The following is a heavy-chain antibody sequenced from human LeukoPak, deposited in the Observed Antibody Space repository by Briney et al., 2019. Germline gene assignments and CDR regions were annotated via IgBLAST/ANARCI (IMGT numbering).Heavy chain of an antibody. CDR1: GASISEYY. CDR3: ARGLDTAKVGY. J-gene: IGHJ4*02. V-gene: IGHV4-4*08. Sequence: SETLSLTCTVSGASISEYYWTWIQQPPGKGLEWLGHIHPSGSTYSNPSLRSRVTVSVDTPKNQFSLTLSSVTAADTAMYFCARGLDTAKVGYWGQGTLVTVSS. D-gene: IGHD5-18*01. CDR2: IHPSGST.